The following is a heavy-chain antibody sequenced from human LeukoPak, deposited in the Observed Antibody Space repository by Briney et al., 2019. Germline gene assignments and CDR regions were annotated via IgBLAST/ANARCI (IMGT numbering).Heavy chain of an antibody. V-gene: IGHV3-33*06. CDR3: AKDRETYEYTFDY. J-gene: IGHJ4*02. D-gene: IGHD6-6*01. Sequence: PGGSLRLSCAASGFSSSTYGIHWIRQAPGKGLEWVAVMWYDGSKDYYADSVKGRFTISRDTSKNTLYLQMNNLRAEDTAVYYCAKDRETYEYTFDYWGQGTLVTVSS. CDR1: GFSSSTYG. CDR2: MWYDGSKD.